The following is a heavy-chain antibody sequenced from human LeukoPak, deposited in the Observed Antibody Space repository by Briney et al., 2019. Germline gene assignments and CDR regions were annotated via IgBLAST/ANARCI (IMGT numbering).Heavy chain of an antibody. D-gene: IGHD6-19*01. CDR2: IYYSGST. V-gene: IGHV4-31*03. CDR1: GGSISSGGYY. CDR3: ARWLVPYYFDY. Sequence: SQTLSLTCTVSGGSISSGGYYWNWIRQLPGKGLEWIGYIYYSGSTNYNPSLKSRVTISVDTSKNQFSLKLSSVTAADTAVYYCARWLVPYYFDYWGQGTLVTVSS. J-gene: IGHJ4*02.